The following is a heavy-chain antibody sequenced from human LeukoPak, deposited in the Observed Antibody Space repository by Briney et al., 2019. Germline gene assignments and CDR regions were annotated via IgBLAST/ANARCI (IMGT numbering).Heavy chain of an antibody. J-gene: IGHJ4*02. CDR3: ARGQWLVETYYFDY. CDR2: IYHSGST. Sequence: SETLSLTCTVSGYSISSGYYWGWIRQPPGKGLEWIGSIYHSGSTYYNPSLKNRVTISVDTSKNQFSLKLSSVTAADTAVYYCARGQWLVETYYFDYWGQGTLVTVSS. CDR1: GYSISSGYY. D-gene: IGHD6-19*01. V-gene: IGHV4-38-2*02.